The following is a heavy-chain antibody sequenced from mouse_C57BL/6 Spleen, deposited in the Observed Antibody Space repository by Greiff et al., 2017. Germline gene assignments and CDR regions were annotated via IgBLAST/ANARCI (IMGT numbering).Heavy chain of an antibody. CDR1: GYAFSSYW. CDR2: IYPGDGDT. CDR3: AREDWDGAWFAY. J-gene: IGHJ3*01. Sequence: QVQLKESGAELVKPGASVKISCKASGYAFSSYWMNWVKQRPGKGLEWIGQIYPGDGDTNYNGKFKGKATLTADKSSSTAYVQLSSLTSEASAVYFCAREDWDGAWFAYWGQGTLVTVSA. V-gene: IGHV1-80*01. D-gene: IGHD4-1*01.